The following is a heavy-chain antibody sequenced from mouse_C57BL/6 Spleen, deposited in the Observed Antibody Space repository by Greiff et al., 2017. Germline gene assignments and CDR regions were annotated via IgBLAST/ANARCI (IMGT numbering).Heavy chain of an antibody. V-gene: IGHV1-59*01. D-gene: IGHD1-1*01. CDR1: GYTFTSYW. CDR3: ASLLRGYFDV. CDR2: IDPSDSYT. Sequence: QVQLQQPGAELVRPGTSVKLSCKASGYTFTSYWMHWVKQRPGQGLEWIGVIDPSDSYTNYNQKFKGKATLTVDTSSSTAYMQLSSLTSEDSAVYYWASLLRGYFDVWGTGTTVTVSS. J-gene: IGHJ1*03.